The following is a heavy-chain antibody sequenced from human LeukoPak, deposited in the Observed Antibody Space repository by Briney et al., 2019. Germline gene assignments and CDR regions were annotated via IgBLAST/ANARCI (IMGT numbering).Heavy chain of an antibody. D-gene: IGHD1-26*01. CDR1: GFTFSHYW. CDR2: IKEDGSEQ. J-gene: IGHJ5*02. V-gene: IGHV3-7*01. Sequence: GGSLRLSCSAFGFTFSHYWMTWVRQAPGKGLEWVASIKEDGSEQYYVDSVKGRFTISRDNAKNSLYLQMNSLGAEDTAVYYCVRGGSYPFDPWGEGILVTVSS. CDR3: VRGGSYPFDP.